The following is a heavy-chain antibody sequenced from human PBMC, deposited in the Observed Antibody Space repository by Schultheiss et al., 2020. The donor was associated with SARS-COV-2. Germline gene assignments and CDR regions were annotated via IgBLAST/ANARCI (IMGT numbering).Heavy chain of an antibody. J-gene: IGHJ6*03. CDR2: ISYDGSNK. CDR1: GFTFSSYA. V-gene: IGHV3-30*01. D-gene: IGHD2-15*01. Sequence: GGSLRLSCAASGFTFSSYAMHWVRQAPGKGLEWVAVISYDGSNKYYADSVKGRFTISRDNSKNTLYLQMNSLRAEDTAVYYCARDWPIENCSGGSCYGPDYYYYYMDVWGKGTTVTVSS. CDR3: ARDWPIENCSGGSCYGPDYYYYYMDV.